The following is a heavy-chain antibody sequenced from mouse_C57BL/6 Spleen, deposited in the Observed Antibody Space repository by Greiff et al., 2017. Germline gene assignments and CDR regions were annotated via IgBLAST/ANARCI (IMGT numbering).Heavy chain of an antibody. CDR1: GFTFSSYT. V-gene: IGHV5-9*01. Sequence: EVMLVESGGGLVKPGGSLKLSCAASGFTFSSYTMSWVRQTPEKRLEWVATISGGGGNTYYPDSVKGRFTISRDNAKNTLYLQMSSLRSEDTALYYWASPLYDGYSSYWYFDVWGTGTTVTVSS. D-gene: IGHD2-3*01. CDR3: ASPLYDGYSSYWYFDV. CDR2: ISGGGGNT. J-gene: IGHJ1*03.